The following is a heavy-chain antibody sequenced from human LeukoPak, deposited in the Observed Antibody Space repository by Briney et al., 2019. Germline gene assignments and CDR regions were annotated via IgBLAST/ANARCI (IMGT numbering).Heavy chain of an antibody. J-gene: IGHJ4*02. CDR2: IQKDANNK. CDR1: GFTFSSYG. V-gene: IGHV3-30*02. CDR3: ARVGRLQYGDYVAFDY. Sequence: PGGSLRLSCAASGFTFSSYGMHWVRQAPGRGLEWVALIQKDANNKDYADSVKGRFTISRDNFKNTLYLQMNSLRAEDTAVYYCARVGRLQYGDYVAFDYWGQGALVTVSS. D-gene: IGHD4-17*01.